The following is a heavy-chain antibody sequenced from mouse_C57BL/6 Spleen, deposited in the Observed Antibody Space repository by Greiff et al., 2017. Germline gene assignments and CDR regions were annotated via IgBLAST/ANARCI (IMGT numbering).Heavy chain of an antibody. Sequence: VQLQQSGPVLVKPGASVKMSCKASGYTFTDYYMNWVKQSHGKSLEWIGVINPYNGGTSYNQKFKGKATLTVDKSSSTAYMELNSLTSEDSAVYYCARNFYYYGSDWYFDVWGTGTTVTVSS. V-gene: IGHV1-19*01. CDR3: ARNFYYYGSDWYFDV. D-gene: IGHD1-1*01. CDR1: GYTFTDYY. J-gene: IGHJ1*03. CDR2: INPYNGGT.